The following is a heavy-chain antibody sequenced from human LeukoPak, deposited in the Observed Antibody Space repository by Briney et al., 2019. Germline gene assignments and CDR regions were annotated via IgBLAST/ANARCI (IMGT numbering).Heavy chain of an antibody. CDR3: ATGGPGTGGRAIDY. CDR2: INTRSGGT. V-gene: IGHV1-2*02. CDR1: GYTSSDFY. J-gene: IGHJ4*02. Sequence: ASAKVSRKSSGYTSSDFYMHWVPRAPGRGLEGMRWINTRSGGTKYQAKFQDRVTMTRDASISTAYMELSRLRSEDTAVYYCATGGPGTGGRAIDYWGQGTLVTVSS. D-gene: IGHD6-13*01.